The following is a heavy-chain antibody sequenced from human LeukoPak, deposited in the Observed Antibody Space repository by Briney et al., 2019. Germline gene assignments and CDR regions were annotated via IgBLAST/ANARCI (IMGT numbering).Heavy chain of an antibody. J-gene: IGHJ4*02. CDR1: GFVVNSNH. D-gene: IGHD6-19*01. V-gene: IGHV3-66*01. Sequence: GGSLRLSCAVSGFVVNSNHMSWVRQAPEQGQEWVSTIFPGGKTVYADSVKGRFTISRDNSKNTLYLQMYSLRAEDTAVYYCARERSSSGWTFIDQWGQGTLVTVSP. CDR3: ARERSSSGWTFIDQ. CDR2: IFPGGKT.